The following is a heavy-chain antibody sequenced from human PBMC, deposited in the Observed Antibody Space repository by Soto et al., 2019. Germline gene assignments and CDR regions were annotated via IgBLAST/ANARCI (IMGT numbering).Heavy chain of an antibody. Sequence: SETLSLTCAVSSGSISSSNWWSWVRQPPGKGLEWIGEIYHSGSTNYNPSLKSRVTISVDKSKNQFSLKLSSVTAADTAVYYCARVRRLPIAAARSTRWFDPWGQGTLVTVSS. V-gene: IGHV4-4*02. CDR3: ARVRRLPIAAARSTRWFDP. D-gene: IGHD6-13*01. CDR1: SGSISSSNW. J-gene: IGHJ5*02. CDR2: IYHSGST.